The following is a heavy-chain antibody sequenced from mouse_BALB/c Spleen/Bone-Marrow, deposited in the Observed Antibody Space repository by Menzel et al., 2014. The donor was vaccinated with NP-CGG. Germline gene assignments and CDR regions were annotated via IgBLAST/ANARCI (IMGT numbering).Heavy chain of an antibody. CDR2: INPSDGRT. CDR3: ARRDSSGYLFDY. V-gene: IGHV1S81*02. D-gene: IGHD3-2*01. CDR1: GYTFTTYW. J-gene: IGHJ2*01. Sequence: QVQLKHSGAELVRPGASVKLSCKASGYTFTTYWMHWVKQRPGQGLEWIGEINPSDGRTNYSEKFKSKATLTVDKSSNTAYMQLSSLTSEDSAVYYCARRDSSGYLFDYWGQGTTLTVSS.